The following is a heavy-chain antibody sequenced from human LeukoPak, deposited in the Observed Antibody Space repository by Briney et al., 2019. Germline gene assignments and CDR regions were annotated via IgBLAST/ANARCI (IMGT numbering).Heavy chain of an antibody. D-gene: IGHD6-19*01. CDR3: ARDLSVTGTYWFDP. V-gene: IGHV3-21*01. J-gene: IGHJ5*02. CDR1: GFTFSNYS. Sequence: PGGSLRLSCAASGFTFSNYSMNWVRQARAKGLEWVSSISSSSTYIYYADSVKGRFTISRDNAKNSLSLQMNSLRAEDTAVYYCARDLSVTGTYWFDPWGQGTLVTVSS. CDR2: ISSSSTYI.